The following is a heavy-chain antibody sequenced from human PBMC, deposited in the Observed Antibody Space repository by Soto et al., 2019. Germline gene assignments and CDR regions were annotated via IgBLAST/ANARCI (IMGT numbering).Heavy chain of an antibody. D-gene: IGHD2-2*01. V-gene: IGHV4-31*03. CDR1: GGSISSGGYY. J-gene: IGHJ5*02. CDR3: ARDYEYCSSTCCYATFDP. CDR2: IYYSGST. Sequence: SETLSLTCTVSGGSISSGGYYWSWIRQHPGKGLEWIGYIYYSGSTYYNPSLKSRVTISVDTSKNQFSLKLSSVTAADTAVYYCARDYEYCSSTCCYATFDPWGQGTLVTVSS.